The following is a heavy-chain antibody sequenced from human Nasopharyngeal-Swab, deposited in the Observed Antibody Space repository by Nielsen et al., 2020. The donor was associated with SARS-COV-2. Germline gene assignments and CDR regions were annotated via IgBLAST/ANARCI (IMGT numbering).Heavy chain of an antibody. J-gene: IGHJ4*02. V-gene: IGHV1-2*06. CDR1: GYTFTGYY. D-gene: IGHD3-3*01. CDR2: INPNSGGT. CDR3: ARVGAFWSGYDTDY. Sequence: ASVKVSCKASGYTFTGYYMHWVRQAPGQGLEWMGRINPNSGGTNYAQKFQGRVTMTGDTSISTAYMELSRLRSDDTAVYYCARVGAFWSGYDTDYWGQGTLVTVSS.